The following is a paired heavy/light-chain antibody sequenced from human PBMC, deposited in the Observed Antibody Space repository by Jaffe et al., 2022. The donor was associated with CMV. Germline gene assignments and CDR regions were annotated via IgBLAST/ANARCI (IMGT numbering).Heavy chain of an antibody. V-gene: IGHV4-39*01. CDR1: GGSISSSSYY. J-gene: IGHJ5*02. D-gene: IGHD3-10*01. Sequence: QLQLQESGPGLVKPSETLSLTCTVSGGSISSSSYYWGWIRQPPGKGLEWIGSIYYSGSTYYNPSLKSRVTISVDTSKNQFSLKLSSVTAADTAVYYCAGMGPEEVLLWFGEPLEANWFDPWGQGTLVTVSS. CDR3: AGMGPEEVLLWFGEPLEANWFDP. CDR2: IYYSGST.
Light chain of an antibody. Sequence: EIVLTQSPATLSLSPGERATLSCRASQSVSSYLAWYQQKPGQAPRLLIYDASNRATGIPARFSGSGSGTDFTLTISSLEPEDFAVYYCQQRSNWPRGGLTFGGGTKVEIK. V-gene: IGKV3-11*01. CDR3: QQRSNWPRGGLT. J-gene: IGKJ4*01. CDR1: QSVSSY. CDR2: DAS.